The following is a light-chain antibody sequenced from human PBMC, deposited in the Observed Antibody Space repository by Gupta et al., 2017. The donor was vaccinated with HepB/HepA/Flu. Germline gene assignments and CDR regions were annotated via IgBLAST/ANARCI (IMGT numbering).Light chain of an antibody. J-gene: IGKJ1*01. V-gene: IGKV1-39*01. Sequence: DVEVTPTPSSLSASVGDRITITCRASQSISTYLIWYQQKPEKGTKLWSYGASSLQSGVPSWVSGSGSGTEFTLTITSLQPEDFATYYCQQNYSFPWTFGQGTKVEIK. CDR3: QQNYSFPWT. CDR2: GAS. CDR1: QSISTY.